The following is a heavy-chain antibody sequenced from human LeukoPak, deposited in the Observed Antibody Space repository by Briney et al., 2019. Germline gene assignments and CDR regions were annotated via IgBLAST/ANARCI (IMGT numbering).Heavy chain of an antibody. CDR1: GLTFTSSA. D-gene: IGHD6-13*01. Sequence: SVKVSCTASGLTFTSSAVQWVRQARGQRLEWIGWIVVGSGNTNYAQKFQERVTITRDMSTSTAYMELSSLRSEDTAVYYCAGTIAAAEIYYGMDVWGQGTTVTVSS. J-gene: IGHJ6*02. CDR3: AGTIAAAEIYYGMDV. CDR2: IVVGSGNT. V-gene: IGHV1-58*01.